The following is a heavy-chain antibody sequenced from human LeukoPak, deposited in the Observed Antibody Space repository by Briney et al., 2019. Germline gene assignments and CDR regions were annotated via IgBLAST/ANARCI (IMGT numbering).Heavy chain of an antibody. J-gene: IGHJ4*02. V-gene: IGHV1-18*01. CDR1: GYTFTSYG. D-gene: IGHD3-10*01. Sequence: ASVKVSCKASGYTFTSYGISWVRQAPGQGLEWMGWISAYNGNTNYAQKLQGRVTMTTDTSTSTAYMELRSLRSDDTAVYYSARDTTVVRGVPHYFDYWGQGTLVTVSS. CDR3: ARDTTVVRGVPHYFDY. CDR2: ISAYNGNT.